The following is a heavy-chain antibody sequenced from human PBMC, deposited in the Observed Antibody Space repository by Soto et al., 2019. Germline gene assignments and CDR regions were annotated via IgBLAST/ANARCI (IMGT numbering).Heavy chain of an antibody. CDR2: ISSSSSYI. J-gene: IGHJ6*02. CDR3: ARGGLAYCSGGSCYSGWYYYYGMDV. CDR1: VFTFSSYS. V-gene: IGHV3-21*01. Sequence: PWWSLRLSCSASVFTFSSYSMNWCRQAPGKGLEWVSSISSSSSYIYYADSVKGRFTISRDNAKNSLYLQMNSLRAEDTAVYYCARGGLAYCSGGSCYSGWYYYYGMDVWGQGTTVTVSS. D-gene: IGHD2-15*01.